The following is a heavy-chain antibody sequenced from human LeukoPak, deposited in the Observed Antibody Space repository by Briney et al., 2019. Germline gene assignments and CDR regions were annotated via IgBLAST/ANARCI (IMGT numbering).Heavy chain of an antibody. J-gene: IGHJ4*02. CDR2: IYSGGST. D-gene: IGHD4-11*01. V-gene: IGHV3-66*01. Sequence: GGSLRLSCAASGFTVSSNHMSWVRQAPGKGLEWVSVIYSGGSTYYADSVKGRFTISRDNSKNTLYLQMDSLRAEDTAVYYCASSRDYPTGLDYWGQGTLVTVSS. CDR1: GFTVSSNH. CDR3: ASSRDYPTGLDY.